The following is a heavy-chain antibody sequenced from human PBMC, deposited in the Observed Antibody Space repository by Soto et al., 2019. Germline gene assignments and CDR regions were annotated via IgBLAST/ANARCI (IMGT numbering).Heavy chain of an antibody. J-gene: IGHJ4*02. CDR2: INPNSGGT. Sequence: ASVKVSCKASGYTFSGFYMHWVRQAPGQGLEWMGWINPNSGGTKSAEKFQGRVTMTRDTSISTAYMELSRLTSDDTAVYYCASAAVTGTAGLDFCGQETQVTVS. V-gene: IGHV1-2*02. D-gene: IGHD6-19*01. CDR1: GYTFSGFY. CDR3: ASAAVTGTAGLDF.